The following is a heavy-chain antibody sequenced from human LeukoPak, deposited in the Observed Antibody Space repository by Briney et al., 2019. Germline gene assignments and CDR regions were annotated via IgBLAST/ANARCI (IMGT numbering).Heavy chain of an antibody. D-gene: IGHD4-17*01. CDR3: ARVSDGDYPFDY. CDR1: GGSISSGDYY. J-gene: IGHJ4*02. CDR2: IYYSGST. V-gene: IGHV4-30-4*08. Sequence: SQTLSLTCTVSGGSISSGDYYWSWIRQPPGKGLEWIGYIYYSGSTYYNPSLKSRVTISVDTSKNQFSLKLSSVTAADTAVYYCARVSDGDYPFDYWGQRTLVTVSS.